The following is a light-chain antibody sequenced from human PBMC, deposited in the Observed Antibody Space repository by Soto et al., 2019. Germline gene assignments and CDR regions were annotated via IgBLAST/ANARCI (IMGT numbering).Light chain of an antibody. V-gene: IGKV3D-15*01. Sequence: EVVLTQSPATLSVSPGERATLSCRASQSVSTNLAWYQQKRGQAPRLLIYGASTRATGIPARFSGSGSETEFTLNISSLQSEDFAVYYCQHYNNWPPWTFGQGTK. CDR1: QSVSTN. CDR3: QHYNNWPPWT. CDR2: GAS. J-gene: IGKJ1*01.